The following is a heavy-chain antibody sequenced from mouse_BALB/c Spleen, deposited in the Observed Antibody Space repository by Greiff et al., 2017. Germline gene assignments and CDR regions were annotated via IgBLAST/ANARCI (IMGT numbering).Heavy chain of an antibody. D-gene: IGHD1-1*01. CDR3: ARGGLLLRTGAMDY. Sequence: QVQLQQSGAELVRPGVSVKISCKGSGYTFTDYAMHWVKQSHAKSLEWIGVISTYYGDASYNQKFKGKATMTVDKSSSTAYMELARLTSEDSAIYYCARGGLLLRTGAMDYWGQGTSVTVSS. V-gene: IGHV1S137*01. CDR2: ISTYYGDA. J-gene: IGHJ4*01. CDR1: GYTFTDYA.